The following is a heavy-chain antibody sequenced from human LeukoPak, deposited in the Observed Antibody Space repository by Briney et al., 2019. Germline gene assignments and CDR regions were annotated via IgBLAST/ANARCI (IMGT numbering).Heavy chain of an antibody. Sequence: GGSLRLSCAASGFTFSNSAMSWVRQAPGKGLEWVSSISDSGSSTYFADSVKARFTISRDNSKNTLYLQMSSLRAEDTAVYYCARDRNSFDHWGQGTLVTVSS. D-gene: IGHD1-14*01. J-gene: IGHJ4*02. CDR3: ARDRNSFDH. V-gene: IGHV3-23*01. CDR1: GFTFSNSA. CDR2: ISDSGSST.